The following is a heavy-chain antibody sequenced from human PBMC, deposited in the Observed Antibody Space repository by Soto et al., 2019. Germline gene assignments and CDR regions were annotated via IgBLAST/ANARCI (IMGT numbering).Heavy chain of an antibody. CDR1: GFTVGTNY. J-gene: IGHJ6*03. Sequence: EVRLVESGGGLVQPGGSLRLSCEASGFTVGTNYFSWVRQSPGKGLEWVSVIYAAGHTYYPDSVKGRFTISRDKSLNTVSLQMSSLRVDDTAVYYCARAIVTPGTYYIDVWGKGTTVTVSS. D-gene: IGHD4-4*01. V-gene: IGHV3-66*01. CDR3: ARAIVTPGTYYIDV. CDR2: IYAAGHT.